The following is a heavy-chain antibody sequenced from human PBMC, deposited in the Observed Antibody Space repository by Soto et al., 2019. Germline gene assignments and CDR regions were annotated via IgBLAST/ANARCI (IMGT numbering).Heavy chain of an antibody. Sequence: TLSLTCAVSVVSINSGGYSWSWILQPPGKGLEWIGYIYHSGSTYYNPSLKSRVTISIDMSNNQFSLKLSSVTAADTAVYYCARGDINYSDFDYWGQGTLVTVSS. V-gene: IGHV4-30-2*01. CDR3: ARGDINYSDFDY. J-gene: IGHJ4*02. CDR2: IYHSGST. CDR1: VVSINSGGYS. D-gene: IGHD4-4*01.